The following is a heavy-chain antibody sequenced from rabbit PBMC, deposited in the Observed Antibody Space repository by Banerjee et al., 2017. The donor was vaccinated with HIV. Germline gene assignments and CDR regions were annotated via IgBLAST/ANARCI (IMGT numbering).Heavy chain of an antibody. D-gene: IGHD4-1*01. CDR2: IVDGGGST. CDR3: ARDLAGVIGWNFNL. CDR1: GFSFSNNA. J-gene: IGHJ4*01. V-gene: IGHV1S40*01. Sequence: QSLEESGGDLVKPGASLTLTCTASGFSFSNNAMCWVRQAPGKGLEWIACIVDGGGSTYYASWAKGRFTISKTSSTTVTLQMTSLTAADTATYFCARDLAGVIGWNFNLWGPGTLVTVS.